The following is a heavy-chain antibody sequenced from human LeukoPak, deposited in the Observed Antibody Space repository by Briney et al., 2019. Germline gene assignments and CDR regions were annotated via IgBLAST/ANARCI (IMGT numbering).Heavy chain of an antibody. D-gene: IGHD3-10*01. CDR2: ISGSGSST. CDR3: ARGGRGSPFDY. J-gene: IGHJ4*02. Sequence: GGSLRLSCAASGFTFSSYAMSWVRQAPGKGLEWVSAISGSGSSTYYADSVKGRFTISRDSAKNSLYLQMNSLRAEDTAVYYCARGGRGSPFDYWGQGTLVTVSS. V-gene: IGHV3-23*01. CDR1: GFTFSSYA.